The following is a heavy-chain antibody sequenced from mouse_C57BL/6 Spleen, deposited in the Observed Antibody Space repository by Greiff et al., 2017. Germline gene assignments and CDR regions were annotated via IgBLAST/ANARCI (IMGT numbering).Heavy chain of an antibody. D-gene: IGHD2-10*01. CDR2: INPGSGGT. CDR1: GYAFTNYL. CDR3: ARSIGGLLFDY. Sequence: QVQLQESGAELVRPGTSVKVSCKASGYAFTNYLIEWVKQRPGQGLEWIGVINPGSGGTNYNEKFKGKATLTADTSSSTAYMQLSSLTSEDSAVYFCARSIGGLLFDYWGQGTTLTVSS. V-gene: IGHV1-54*01. J-gene: IGHJ2*01.